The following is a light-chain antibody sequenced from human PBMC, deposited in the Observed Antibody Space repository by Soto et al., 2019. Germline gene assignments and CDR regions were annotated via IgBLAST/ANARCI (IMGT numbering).Light chain of an antibody. CDR3: ISYKTDDTFV. Sequence: QSALTQPPSVSGSPGQSITVSCTGTSSDIGASNFVSWYQHLPGRAPKVIIFEATNRPSGVSDRFSGSKAGTTASLTISGLQADDEGEYFCISYKTDDTFVFGTRTKVTVL. CDR2: EAT. CDR1: SSDIGASNF. J-gene: IGLJ1*01. V-gene: IGLV2-14*01.